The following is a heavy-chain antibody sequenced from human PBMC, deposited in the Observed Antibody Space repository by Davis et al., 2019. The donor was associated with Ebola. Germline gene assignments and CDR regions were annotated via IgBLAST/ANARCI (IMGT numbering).Heavy chain of an antibody. Sequence: GESLKISCAVSGITFSSYAMHWVRQAPGKGLEWVTRIAYDGRYESYAESVKGRFTISRDNSKSTLYLQMNSLRLEDTDVYYCARQYSTVWYHFDYFDYWGQGIPVTVSS. CDR1: GITFSSYA. CDR2: IAYDGRYE. CDR3: ARQYSTVWYHFDYFDY. D-gene: IGHD6-19*01. V-gene: IGHV3-30*04. J-gene: IGHJ4*02.